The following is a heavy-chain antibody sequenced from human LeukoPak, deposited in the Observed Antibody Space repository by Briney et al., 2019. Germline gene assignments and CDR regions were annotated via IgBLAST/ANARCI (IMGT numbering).Heavy chain of an antibody. Sequence: GGSLRLSCAASGFTFSSYGMHWVRQAPGKGLECVAFIRYDGSNKYYADSVKGRFTISRDNSKNTLYLQMNSLRAEDTAVYYCAKDRGYYYDSSGCIDYWGQGTLVTVSS. J-gene: IGHJ4*02. V-gene: IGHV3-30*02. CDR3: AKDRGYYYDSSGCIDY. D-gene: IGHD3-22*01. CDR2: IRYDGSNK. CDR1: GFTFSSYG.